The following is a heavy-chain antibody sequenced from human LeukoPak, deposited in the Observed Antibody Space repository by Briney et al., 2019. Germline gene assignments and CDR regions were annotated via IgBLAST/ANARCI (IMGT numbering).Heavy chain of an antibody. Sequence: GGSLRLSCAASGFTFSMFWMNWVRQAPGKGLEWVAEIKQDGSDKNYVDSVKGLFIISRDNAKNSLYLQMNSLRAEDTAVYYCARGYCSGSRCSRSYWGQGTLVTVSS. V-gene: IGHV3-7*01. CDR1: GFTFSMFW. CDR3: ARGYCSGSRCSRSY. D-gene: IGHD2-2*01. J-gene: IGHJ4*02. CDR2: IKQDGSDK.